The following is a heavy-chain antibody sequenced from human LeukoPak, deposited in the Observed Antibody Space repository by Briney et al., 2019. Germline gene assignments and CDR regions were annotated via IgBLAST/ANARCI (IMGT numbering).Heavy chain of an antibody. CDR3: ARLTRLAPVGTTYYHSLDV. D-gene: IGHD2-2*01. V-gene: IGHV4-59*08. CDR2: IYYTGVI. J-gene: IGHJ6*02. CDR1: GGSISGHY. Sequence: PSETLSLTCTVSGGSISGHYWSWIRQPPGKGLEWIGHIYYTGVINYDPSLKSRVTMLVDTSKNRFSLKVTSVTAADTAVYYCARLTRLAPVGTTYYHSLDVWGQGSTVTVSS.